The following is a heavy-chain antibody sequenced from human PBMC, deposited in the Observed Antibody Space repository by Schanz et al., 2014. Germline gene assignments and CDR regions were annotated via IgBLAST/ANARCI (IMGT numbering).Heavy chain of an antibody. CDR3: ARSPMSVGADHYYMDV. J-gene: IGHJ6*03. D-gene: IGHD1-26*01. CDR2: INPSSGTT. CDR1: GYTFTTYY. Sequence: QVQLVQSGAEVKKPGVSVKVSCKASGYTFTTYYIHWVRQAPGQGLEWMGKINPSSGTTRIAQNFQGRLAVTKNTSTSAVNMELSRLRSEDTAVYYGARSPMSVGADHYYMDVWGKGTTVTVSS. V-gene: IGHV1-46*01.